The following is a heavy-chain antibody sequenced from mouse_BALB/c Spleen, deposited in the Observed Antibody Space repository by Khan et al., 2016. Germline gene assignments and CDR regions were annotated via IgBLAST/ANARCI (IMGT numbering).Heavy chain of an antibody. Sequence: QVQLQQSGAELARPGASVKMSCKASGYTFTSYTMFWVKQRPGQGLEWIGYIAPRSDYTDYNQKFKDKATLTADKSSTTAYMQLNSLTSEDSAVYYCAREGWLLGYFDYWGQGNTLTVSS. V-gene: IGHV1-4*01. CDR1: GYTFTSYT. J-gene: IGHJ2*01. CDR2: IAPRSDYT. CDR3: AREGWLLGYFDY. D-gene: IGHD2-3*01.